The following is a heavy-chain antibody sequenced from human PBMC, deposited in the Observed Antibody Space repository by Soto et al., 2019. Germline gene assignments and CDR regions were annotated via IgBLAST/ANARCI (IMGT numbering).Heavy chain of an antibody. D-gene: IGHD2-2*01. J-gene: IGHJ4*02. CDR3: ASPGGSRTSWRYFES. CDR1: GYSFTSYW. Sequence: GESLKISCKASGYSFTSYWIGWVRQMPGKGLEWMGIIYPADSDTKYSPSFQGQVTISADKSISTAYLQWDNLKASDTALYYCASPGGSRTSWRYFESWGQGTLVTVSS. CDR2: IYPADSDT. V-gene: IGHV5-51*01.